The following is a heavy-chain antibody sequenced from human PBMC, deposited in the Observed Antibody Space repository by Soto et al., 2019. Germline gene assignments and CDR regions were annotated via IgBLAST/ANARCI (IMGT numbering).Heavy chain of an antibody. Sequence: EVQVVESGGGLVKPGGSLRLSCVFSGLTFSTYTMNWVRQAPGKGLEWVSSINGRSNYVYYADSVKGRFTISRDNAKNSLYLQMNRLRAEDTAIYYCAREDGVVGSSSAFDHWGLGTLVTVSS. CDR2: INGRSNYV. V-gene: IGHV3-21*01. J-gene: IGHJ4*02. CDR3: AREDGVVGSSSAFDH. D-gene: IGHD1-26*01. CDR1: GLTFSTYT.